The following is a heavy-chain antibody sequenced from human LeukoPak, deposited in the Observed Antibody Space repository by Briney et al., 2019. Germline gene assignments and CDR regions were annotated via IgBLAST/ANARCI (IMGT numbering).Heavy chain of an antibody. CDR1: GFAFSSAT. Sequence: GGSLRLSCAASGFAFSSATMNWVRQAPGKGLELVSSISQTGSYIYYADSLKGRFTISRDNARNSLYLQMNSLRAEDTAVYYCATEVRSSWNVYDPFDIWGQGTMVTVSS. J-gene: IGHJ3*02. D-gene: IGHD6-13*01. V-gene: IGHV3-21*01. CDR3: ATEVRSSWNVYDPFDI. CDR2: ISQTGSYI.